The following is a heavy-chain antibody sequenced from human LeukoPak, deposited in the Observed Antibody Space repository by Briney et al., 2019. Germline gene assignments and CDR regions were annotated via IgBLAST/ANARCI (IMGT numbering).Heavy chain of an antibody. J-gene: IGHJ3*02. V-gene: IGHV4-39*07. CDR1: GGSISTSGYY. CDR2: IYYSGTT. D-gene: IGHD2-2*02. CDR3: ARGLYCSSTSCYTSDAFDI. Sequence: PSETLSLTCTVSGGSISTSGYYWGWIRQPPGKGLEWIGTIYYSGTTNYNPSLKSRVAISVDTSKNQFSLKLNSVTAADTAVYYCARGLYCSSTSCYTSDAFDIWGQGTMVTVSS.